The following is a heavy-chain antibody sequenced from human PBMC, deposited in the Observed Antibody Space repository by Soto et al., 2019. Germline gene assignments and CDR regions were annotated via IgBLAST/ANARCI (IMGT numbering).Heavy chain of an antibody. J-gene: IGHJ5*02. Sequence: KASETLSLTCAVSGGSITSGGYSWSWIRQPPGKGLEWIGYIYHRGSTYYNPSLKSRVTISVDTSKNQFSLKLSSVTAADTAVYYCARVVVPVPVWGYNWFDPWGQGTLVTVSS. V-gene: IGHV4-30-2*01. CDR1: GGSITSGGYS. CDR3: ARVVVPVPVWGYNWFDP. CDR2: IYHRGST. D-gene: IGHD3-16*01.